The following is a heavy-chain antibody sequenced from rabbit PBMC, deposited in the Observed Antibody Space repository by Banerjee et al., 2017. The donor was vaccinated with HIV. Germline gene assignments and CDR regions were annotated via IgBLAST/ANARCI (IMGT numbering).Heavy chain of an antibody. J-gene: IGHJ3*01. CDR2: IYSGSSGTT. D-gene: IGHD1-1*01. Sequence: QEQLEESGGDLVKPEGSLTLTCKASGFTLSSYWMWWVRQAPGKGLEWIACIYSGSSGTTWYASWAKGRFTISKTSSTTVTLLMTSLTAADTATYFCARDAGSNGYGGVGHAMGLALWGQGTLVTVS. CDR1: GFTLSSYW. CDR3: ARDAGSNGYGGVGHAMGLAL. V-gene: IGHV1S45*01.